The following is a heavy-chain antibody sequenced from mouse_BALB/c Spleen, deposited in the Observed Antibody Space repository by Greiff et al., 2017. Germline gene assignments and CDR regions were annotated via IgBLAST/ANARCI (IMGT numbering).Heavy chain of an antibody. D-gene: IGHD2-4*01. CDR2: INSNGGST. Sequence: EVKLMESGGGLVQPGGSLKLSCAASGFTFSSYGMSWVRQTPDKRLELVATINSNGGSTYYPDSVKGRFTISRDNAKNTLYLQMSSLKSEDTAMYYCARPGDYDWFAYWGQGTLVTVSA. J-gene: IGHJ3*01. V-gene: IGHV5-6-3*01. CDR3: ARPGDYDWFAY. CDR1: GFTFSSYG.